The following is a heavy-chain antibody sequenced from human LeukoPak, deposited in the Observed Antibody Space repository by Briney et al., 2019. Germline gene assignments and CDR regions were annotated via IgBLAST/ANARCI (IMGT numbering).Heavy chain of an antibody. D-gene: IGHD3-22*01. CDR3: ARVKGSGYYYGY. CDR2: IYSGGST. Sequence: GGSLRLSCAASGFTVSSNYMSWVHQAPGKGLEWVSVIYSGGSTYYADSVKGRFTISRDNSKNTLYLQMNSLRAEDTAVYYCARVKGSGYYYGYWGQGTLVTVSS. CDR1: GFTVSSNY. J-gene: IGHJ4*02. V-gene: IGHV3-53*01.